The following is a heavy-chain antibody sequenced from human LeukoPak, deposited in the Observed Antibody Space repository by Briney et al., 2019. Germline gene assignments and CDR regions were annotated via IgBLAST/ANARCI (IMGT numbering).Heavy chain of an antibody. V-gene: IGHV4-4*07. D-gene: IGHD6-13*01. CDR3: ARDSSSWYKIPGAFDI. CDR1: GGSISSYY. CDR2: IYTSGST. Sequence: SETLSLTCTVSGGSISSYYWSWIRQPAGKGLEWIGRIYTSGSTNYNPSLKSRVTMSVDTSKNQFSLKLSSVTAADTAVYYCARDSSSWYKIPGAFDIWGQGTMVTVSS. J-gene: IGHJ3*02.